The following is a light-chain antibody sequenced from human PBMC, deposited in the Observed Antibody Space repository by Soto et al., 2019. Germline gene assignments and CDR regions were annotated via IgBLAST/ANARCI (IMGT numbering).Light chain of an antibody. Sequence: DIVMTQSPDSLSVSLGERATINCKSSQTVLYSSNNKNHLAWYQQRPGQPPKLLFSWASTRESGVPDRFSASGSGTDFTLSIGSLQAEDVAFDYCQQYYSTPRTFGQGTKVDIK. CDR3: QQYYSTPRT. CDR2: WAS. J-gene: IGKJ1*01. V-gene: IGKV4-1*01. CDR1: QTVLYSSNNKNH.